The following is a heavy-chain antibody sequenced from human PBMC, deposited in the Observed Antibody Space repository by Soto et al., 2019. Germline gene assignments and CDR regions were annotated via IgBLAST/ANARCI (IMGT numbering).Heavy chain of an antibody. J-gene: IGHJ6*04. CDR1: GFTFSNYW. V-gene: IGHV3-74*01. Sequence: EVQLVESGGGLVQPGGSLRLSCAASGFTFSNYWMHWVRKAPGEGIVWVSRINGDGSTTNYAESVKGRFTISRDNAKNTRYLQMNSLRAEGTGLYYWARGVPGHDATGVWGKGATVTVSS. D-gene: IGHD1-1*01. CDR3: ARGVPGHDATGV. CDR2: INGDGSTT.